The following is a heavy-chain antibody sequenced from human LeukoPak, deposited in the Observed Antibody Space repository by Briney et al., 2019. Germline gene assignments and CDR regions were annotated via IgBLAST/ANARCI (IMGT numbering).Heavy chain of an antibody. CDR3: ARRGPRPAAMRTSYYMDV. CDR1: GGSISSSSYY. V-gene: IGHV4-39*07. D-gene: IGHD2-2*01. J-gene: IGHJ6*03. CDR2: IYYSGST. Sequence: PSETLSLTCTVSGGSISSSSYYWGWIRQPPGKGLEWIGSIYYSGSTYYNPSLKSRVTISVDTSKNQFSLKLSSVTAADTAVYYCARRGPRPAAMRTSYYMDVWGKGTTVTVSS.